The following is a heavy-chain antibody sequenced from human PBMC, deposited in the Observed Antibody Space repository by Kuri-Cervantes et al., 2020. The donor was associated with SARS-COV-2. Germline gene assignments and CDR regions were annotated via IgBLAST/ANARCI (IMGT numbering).Heavy chain of an antibody. CDR3: ARGERGYYYGHGHY. V-gene: IGHV4-39*01. J-gene: IGHJ4*02. Sequence: SETLSLTCTVSGGSISSSSYYWGWIRQPPGKGLEWIGSIYYSGSTYYNPSLKSRVTISVDTSKNQFSLKLSSVTAADTAVYYCARGERGYYYGHGHYWGQGTLVTVSS. D-gene: IGHD5-18*01. CDR2: IYYSGST. CDR1: GGSISSSSYY.